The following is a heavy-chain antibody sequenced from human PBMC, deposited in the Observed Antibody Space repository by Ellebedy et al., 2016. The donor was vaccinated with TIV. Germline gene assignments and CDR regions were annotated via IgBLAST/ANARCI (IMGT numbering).Heavy chain of an antibody. D-gene: IGHD4-23*01. CDR3: ARGGGNPYFDY. V-gene: IGHV4-4*01. J-gene: IGHJ4*02. CDR1: GFSISGIYW. CDR2: IYHNGGT. Sequence: MPSETLSLTCAVSGFSISGIYWWSWVRQPPGKGLDWIGEIYHNGGTNYNPSLKSLVTISVDKSKNQFSLNLRSVTAADTAVYWCARGGGNPYFDYWGQGILVTVSS.